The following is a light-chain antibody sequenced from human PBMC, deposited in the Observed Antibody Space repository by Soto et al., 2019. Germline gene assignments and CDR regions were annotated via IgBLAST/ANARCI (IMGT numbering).Light chain of an antibody. J-gene: IGKJ2*01. CDR1: QNIANY. CDR3: QQRSNWPPST. V-gene: IGKV3-11*01. Sequence: DIVLTQSPATLSLSRGERATLSCRASQNIANYVAWYQQRPGQAPRLLIYDASTRPTGIPARFSGSGSGTDFTLTISSLESDDVAVYYCQQRSNWPPSTFGQGTKVEI. CDR2: DAS.